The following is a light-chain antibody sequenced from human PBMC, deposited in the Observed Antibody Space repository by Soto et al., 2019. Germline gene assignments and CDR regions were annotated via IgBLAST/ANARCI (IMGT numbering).Light chain of an antibody. CDR3: QQRGEWPPGAT. V-gene: IGKV3-11*01. J-gene: IGKJ5*01. CDR2: EAS. Sequence: EIVLTQSPGTLSLSPGDRATLSCRASHSIRSSLAWYQHRPGQAPSLLIYEASTRATGIPARFSGSGSGTDFTLNIFSLQTEDSAVYYCQQRGEWPPGATFGQGTRLEIK. CDR1: HSIRSS.